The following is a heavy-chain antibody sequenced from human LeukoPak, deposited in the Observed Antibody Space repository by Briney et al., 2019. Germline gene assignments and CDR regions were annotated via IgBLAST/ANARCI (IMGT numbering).Heavy chain of an antibody. D-gene: IGHD3-10*01. CDR1: GYSISSGYY. CDR2: IYHSGST. CDR3: ARDDVVRGVITYYYGMDV. J-gene: IGHJ6*04. V-gene: IGHV4-38-2*02. Sequence: SETLSLTCAVSGYSISSGYYWGWIRQPPGKGLKWIGSIYHSGSTYYNPSLKSRVTISVDTSKNQFSLKLSSVTAADTAVYYCARDDVVRGVITYYYGMDVWGKGTTVTVSS.